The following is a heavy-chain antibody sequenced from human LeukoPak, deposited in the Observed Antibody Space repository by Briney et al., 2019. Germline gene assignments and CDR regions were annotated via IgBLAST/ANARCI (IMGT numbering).Heavy chain of an antibody. CDR1: GYTFTSYY. CDR3: GRTIKDIVVVGATGWFDP. D-gene: IGHD2-15*01. V-gene: IGHV1-46*01. Sequence: ASVKVSCKASGYTFTSYYMHWVRQAPGQGLEWMGIINPSGGSTSYAQKFQGRVTMARDTSTSTVYMELSSLRSEDTAVYYCGRTIKDIVVVGATGWFDPWGQGTLVTVSS. J-gene: IGHJ5*02. CDR2: INPSGGST.